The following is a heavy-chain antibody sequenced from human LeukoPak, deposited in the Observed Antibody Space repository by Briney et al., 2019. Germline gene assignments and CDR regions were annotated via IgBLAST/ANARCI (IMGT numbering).Heavy chain of an antibody. Sequence: SETLSLTCTVSGGSISSSSYYWGWIRQPPGKGLEWIGCIYYSGSTYYNPSLKSRVTISVDTSKNQFSLKLSSVTAADTAVYYCARQGPQLPDYWGQGTLVTVSS. CDR2: IYYSGST. J-gene: IGHJ4*02. V-gene: IGHV4-39*01. D-gene: IGHD1-7*01. CDR3: ARQGPQLPDY. CDR1: GGSISSSSYY.